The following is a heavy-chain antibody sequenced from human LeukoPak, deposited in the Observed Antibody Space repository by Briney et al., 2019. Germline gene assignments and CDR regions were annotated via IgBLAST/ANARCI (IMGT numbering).Heavy chain of an antibody. CDR1: GYTFTSYD. D-gene: IGHD3-10*01. CDR2: MNPSSGNT. V-gene: IGHV1-8*01. J-gene: IGHJ4*02. CDR3: ARGPRMSGVRGVTLDY. Sequence: GASVTVSFKCSGYTFTSYDFNWMRQPTAQGLEWMGWMNPSSGNTGYAQKFQGRVTMTRNNSITTVHKELSTVRSEDTAGYYGARGPRMSGVRGVTLDYWRQGSLVTVPS.